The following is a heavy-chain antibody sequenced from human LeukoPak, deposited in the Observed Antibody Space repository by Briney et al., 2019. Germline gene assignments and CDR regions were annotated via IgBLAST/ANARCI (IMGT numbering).Heavy chain of an antibody. CDR1: GGSFSGYY. V-gene: IGHV4-34*01. Sequence: PSETLSLTCAVYGGSFSGYYWSWIRQPPGKGLEWIGEINHSGSTNYDPSLKSRVTISVDTSKNQFSLKLSSVTAADTAVYYCARGHNIVVVPAAMRPYYYYGMDVWGQGTTVTVSS. D-gene: IGHD2-2*01. CDR2: INHSGST. J-gene: IGHJ6*02. CDR3: ARGHNIVVVPAAMRPYYYYGMDV.